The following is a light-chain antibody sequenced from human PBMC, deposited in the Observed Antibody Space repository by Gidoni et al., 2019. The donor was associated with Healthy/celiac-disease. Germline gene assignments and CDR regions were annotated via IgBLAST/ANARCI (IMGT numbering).Light chain of an antibody. J-gene: IGKJ3*01. CDR1: QSVSSY. Sequence: EIVLTQSPATLSLSPGERATISCRARQSVSSYLAWYQQKPGQAPRLLIYDASNRATGIPARFSGSGSGTDFTLTISSLEPEDCAVYYCQQRSNWPPIFTFGPGTKVDIK. CDR2: DAS. CDR3: QQRSNWPPIFT. V-gene: IGKV3-11*01.